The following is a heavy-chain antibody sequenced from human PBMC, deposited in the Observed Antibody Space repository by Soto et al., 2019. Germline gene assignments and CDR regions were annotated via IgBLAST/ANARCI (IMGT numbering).Heavy chain of an antibody. J-gene: IGHJ4*02. Sequence: PGGSLTLSCAASGFTFSGSAMHWVRLASGKGLEWVGRIRSKANSYATAYAASVKGRFTISRDDSKNTAYLQMNSLKTEDTAVYYCTLSYYYGSGTYPQWGQGTLVTVSS. CDR2: IRSKANSYAT. CDR1: GFTFSGSA. D-gene: IGHD3-10*01. V-gene: IGHV3-73*01. CDR3: TLSYYYGSGTYPQ.